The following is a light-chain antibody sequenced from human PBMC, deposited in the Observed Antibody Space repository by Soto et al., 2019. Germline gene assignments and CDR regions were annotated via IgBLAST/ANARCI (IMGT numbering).Light chain of an antibody. V-gene: IGLV1-40*01. CDR1: SSNIGAGYD. CDR2: GNI. CDR3: QTYDSRLSGFV. Sequence: QSVLTQPPSVSGAPGQRVTISCTGSSSNIGAGYDVHWYQQLPGTAPKLLIYGNINRPSGVPDRFSASKSGTSASLAITGLQAEDEADYYCQTYDSRLSGFVFGTGTKVTVL. J-gene: IGLJ1*01.